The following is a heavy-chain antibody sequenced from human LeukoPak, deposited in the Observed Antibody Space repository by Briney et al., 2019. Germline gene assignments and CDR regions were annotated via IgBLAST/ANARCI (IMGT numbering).Heavy chain of an antibody. Sequence: ASVKVSCKASGYTFTGYYMHWVRQAPGQGLEWMGWINPNSGGTNYAQKFQGRVTMTRDTSISTAYMELSRLRSDDTAVYYCARVQGVFPFGGPTEIGRGVVPAAIVAFDIWGQGTMVTVSS. CDR1: GYTFTGYY. CDR2: INPNSGGT. D-gene: IGHD2-2*01. CDR3: ARVQGVFPFGGPTEIGRGVVPAAIVAFDI. V-gene: IGHV1-2*02. J-gene: IGHJ3*02.